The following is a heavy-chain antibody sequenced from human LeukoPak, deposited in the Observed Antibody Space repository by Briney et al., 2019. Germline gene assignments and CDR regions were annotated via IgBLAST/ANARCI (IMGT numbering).Heavy chain of an antibody. V-gene: IGHV1-18*01. D-gene: IGHD6-25*01. CDR1: GYTFTNYG. Sequence: GASVKVSCKASGYTFTNYGISWVRQAPGQGLEWMGWIGTSSGSTNYAQKLQGRVTMTTDTSTSTAYMELRSLRSDDTAVYYCARDGYSSGLDYWGQGTLVTVSS. CDR2: IGTSSGST. CDR3: ARDGYSSGLDY. J-gene: IGHJ4*02.